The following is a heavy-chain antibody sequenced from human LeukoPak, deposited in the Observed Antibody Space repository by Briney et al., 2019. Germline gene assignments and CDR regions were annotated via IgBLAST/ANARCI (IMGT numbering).Heavy chain of an antibody. V-gene: IGHV4-39*07. CDR1: GGSISNRSHF. Sequence: SETLSLTCTVSGGSISNRSHFWGWIRQTPGKGLEWFGSIYYSGYTYYNPSLKSRVTISVDTSKNQFSLKLSSVTAADTAVYYCARAIVVVPAATILWYWFDPWGQGTLVTVSS. J-gene: IGHJ5*02. CDR2: IYYSGYT. CDR3: ARAIVVVPAATILWYWFDP. D-gene: IGHD2-2*01.